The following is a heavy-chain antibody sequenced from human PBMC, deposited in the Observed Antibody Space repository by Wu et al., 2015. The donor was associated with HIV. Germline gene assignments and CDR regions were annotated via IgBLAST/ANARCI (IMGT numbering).Heavy chain of an antibody. Sequence: QVQLVQSGAEVKKPGASVKISCKASGYTFTNYYIHWVRQAPGQRLEWMGLIYPPDGSTSYPQNFQGGVTMTRDTSTSTVYMELSSLTSEDTAVYYCAREVGAMLANWFDPWGQGTQVIVSS. D-gene: IGHD3-10*01. CDR1: GYTFTNYY. J-gene: IGHJ5*02. V-gene: IGHV1-46*01. CDR2: IYPPDGST. CDR3: AREVGAMLANWFDP.